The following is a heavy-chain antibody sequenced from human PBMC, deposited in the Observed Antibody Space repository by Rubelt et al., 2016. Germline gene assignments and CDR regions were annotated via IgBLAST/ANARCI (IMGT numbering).Heavy chain of an antibody. CDR1: GGSISSSSYY. V-gene: IGHV4-39*07. J-gene: IGHJ3*02. CDR3: ASQSSSGWYAFDI. Sequence: QLQLQESGPGLVKPSETLSLTCTVSGGSISSSSYYWSWIRQPPGKGLEWIGEINHSGSTNYNPSLKSRVTISVETSKNQFSLKLSSVTAADTAVYYCASQSSSGWYAFDIWGQGTMVTVSS. D-gene: IGHD6-19*01. CDR2: INHSGST.